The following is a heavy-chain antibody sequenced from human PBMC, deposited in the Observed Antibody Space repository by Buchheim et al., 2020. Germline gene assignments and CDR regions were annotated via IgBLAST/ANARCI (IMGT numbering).Heavy chain of an antibody. CDR1: GFTFSSYA. CDR2: ISYDGSNK. Sequence: QVQLVESGGGVVQPGRSLRLSCAASGFTFSSYAMHWVRQAPGKGLEWVALISYDGSNKYYADSVKGRFTISRDNSKNTLYLQMNSLRTEDTAVYYCARGPYYYDSSGSRALDYWGQGT. J-gene: IGHJ4*02. V-gene: IGHV3-30*04. D-gene: IGHD3-22*01. CDR3: ARGPYYYDSSGSRALDY.